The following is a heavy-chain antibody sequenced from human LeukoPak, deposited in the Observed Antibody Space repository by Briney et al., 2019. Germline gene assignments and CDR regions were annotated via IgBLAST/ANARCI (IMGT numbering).Heavy chain of an antibody. CDR2: LYYSGTS. Sequence: PSETLSLTCSVSGGSVTSYSWSWIRQPPGKGLEWVGSLYYSGTSNYNPSLKSRLTISVDTSKNQFSLKVKSVTAADTAVYYCARHGGYVPYFDYWGQGNLVTVSS. D-gene: IGHD2-15*01. CDR1: GGSVTSYS. J-gene: IGHJ4*02. CDR3: ARHGGYVPYFDY. V-gene: IGHV4-59*08.